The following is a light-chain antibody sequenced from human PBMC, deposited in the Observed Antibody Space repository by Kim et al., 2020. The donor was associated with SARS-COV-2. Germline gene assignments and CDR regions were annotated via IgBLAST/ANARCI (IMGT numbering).Light chain of an antibody. CDR1: NIGSKS. CDR3: QVWDSSSDHPYV. CDR2: YDS. Sequence: SYELTQPPSVSVAPGKTARITCGGNNIGSKSVHWYQQKPGQAPVLVIYYDSDRPSGIPERFSGSNSGNTATLTISRVEAGDEADYYCQVWDSSSDHPYVFGTGTRSPS. J-gene: IGLJ1*01. V-gene: IGLV3-21*04.